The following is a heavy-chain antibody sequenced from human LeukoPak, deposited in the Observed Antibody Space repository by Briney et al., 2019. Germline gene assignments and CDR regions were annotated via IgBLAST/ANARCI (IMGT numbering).Heavy chain of an antibody. CDR1: GYTFSGYY. Sequence: ASVKVSCKASGYTFSGYYIHWVRQAPGQGLEWMGWINPNSGGTNYAQKFQGRVTVTRDTSISTAYMELTRLRSDDTAVYYCARGYYDSSAYYSADYWGQGTLVTVSS. J-gene: IGHJ4*02. CDR3: ARGYYDSSAYYSADY. CDR2: INPNSGGT. V-gene: IGHV1-2*02. D-gene: IGHD3-22*01.